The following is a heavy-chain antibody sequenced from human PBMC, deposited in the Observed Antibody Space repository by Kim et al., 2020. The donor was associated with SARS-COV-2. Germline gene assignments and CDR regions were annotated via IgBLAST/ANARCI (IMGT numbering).Heavy chain of an antibody. CDR1: GYSISSGYY. V-gene: IGHV4-38-2*02. CDR3: ARPPNYYDSSGYYGPFDY. Sequence: SETLSLTCTVSGYSISSGYYWGWIRQPPGKGLEWIGSIYHSGSTYYNPSLKSRVTISVDTSKNQFSLKLSSVTAADTAVYYCARPPNYYDSSGYYGPFDYWGQGTLVTVSS. J-gene: IGHJ4*02. CDR2: IYHSGST. D-gene: IGHD3-22*01.